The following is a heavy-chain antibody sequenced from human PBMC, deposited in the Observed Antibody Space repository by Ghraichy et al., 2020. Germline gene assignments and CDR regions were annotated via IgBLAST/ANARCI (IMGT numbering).Heavy chain of an antibody. Sequence: SGSGGSTYYADSVKGRFTISRDNSQNTLYLQMTSLRAEDTALYYWAKCAARPIVVVVAATPYFQHWVQGTLVTV. CDR2: SGSGGST. J-gene: IGHJ1*01. CDR3: AKCAARPIVVVVAATPYFQH. V-gene: IGHV3-23*01. D-gene: IGHD2-15*01.